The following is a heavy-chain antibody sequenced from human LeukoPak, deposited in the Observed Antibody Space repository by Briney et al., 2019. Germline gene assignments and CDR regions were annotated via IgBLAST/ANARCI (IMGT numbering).Heavy chain of an antibody. Sequence: PSETLSLTCTVSGGSISSYYWSWIWQPAGKGLEWIGSIYTSGSTNYNPSLKSRVTMSVDTSKNQFSLKLSSVTAADTAVYYCARDLHRRLSGAFDIWGQGTMVTVSS. CDR3: ARDLHRRLSGAFDI. V-gene: IGHV4-4*07. CDR2: IYTSGST. J-gene: IGHJ3*02. CDR1: GGSISSYY. D-gene: IGHD3-10*01.